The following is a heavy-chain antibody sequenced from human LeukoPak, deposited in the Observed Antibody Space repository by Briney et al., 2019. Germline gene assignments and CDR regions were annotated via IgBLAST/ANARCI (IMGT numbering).Heavy chain of an antibody. CDR1: GGSISSDTYY. Sequence: SQTLSLTCTVSGGSISSDTYYWNWIRQPAGKGLEWIGRIYTSGSTDYNPPLESRVTISLDTSKNQFSLKLSSVTAADTALYFCARENSHWNYVFDYWGQGTLVTVSS. CDR3: ARENSHWNYVFDY. V-gene: IGHV4-61*02. D-gene: IGHD1-7*01. J-gene: IGHJ4*02. CDR2: IYTSGST.